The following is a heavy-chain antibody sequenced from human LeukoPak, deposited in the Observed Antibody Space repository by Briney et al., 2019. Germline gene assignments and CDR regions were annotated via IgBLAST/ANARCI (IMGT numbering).Heavy chain of an antibody. D-gene: IGHD3-22*01. Sequence: SETLSLTCTVSGGSISSYYWSWIRQPSGKGLEWIGYIYYSGSTNYNPSLKSRVTISVDTSKNQFSLKLSSATAADTAVYYCARFYDSSGPVDYWAREPWSPSPQ. CDR1: GGSISSYY. CDR3: ARFYDSSGPVDY. J-gene: IGHJ4*02. V-gene: IGHV4-59*08. CDR2: IYYSGST.